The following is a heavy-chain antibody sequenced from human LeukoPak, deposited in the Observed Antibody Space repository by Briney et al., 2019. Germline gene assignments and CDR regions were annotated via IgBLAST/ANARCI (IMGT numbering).Heavy chain of an antibody. J-gene: IGHJ4*02. D-gene: IGHD6-13*01. V-gene: IGHV4-39*07. CDR2: IYYSGST. CDR3: ARVDSSNWYEYRGYFDY. CDR1: GGSISSSNYY. Sequence: PSGTLSLTCAVSGGSISSSNYYWGWIRQPPGKGLEWIGSIYYSGSTYYSPSLKSRVTISVDTSKNQFSLKLSSVTAADTAVYYCARVDSSNWYEYRGYFDYWGQGTLVTVSS.